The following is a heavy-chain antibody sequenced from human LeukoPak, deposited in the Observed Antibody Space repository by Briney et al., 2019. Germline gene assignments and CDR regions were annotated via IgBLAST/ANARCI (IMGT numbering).Heavy chain of an antibody. J-gene: IGHJ5*02. CDR2: ISAYNGNT. D-gene: IGHD2-2*01. CDR3: ARDTLKYCSSTSCRNWFDP. V-gene: IGHV1-18*01. CDR1: GYTFTSYG. Sequence: GASVKVSCKASGYTFTSYGISWVRQAPGQGLEWMGWISAYNGNTNYAQKLQGRVTMTTDTSTSTAYMELRSLRSYDTAVYYCARDTLKYCSSTSCRNWFDPWGQGTLVTVSS.